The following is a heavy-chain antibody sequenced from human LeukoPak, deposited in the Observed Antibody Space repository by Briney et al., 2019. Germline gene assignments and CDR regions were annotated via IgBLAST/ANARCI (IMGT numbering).Heavy chain of an antibody. V-gene: IGHV1-2*02. CDR2: INPNSGGT. Sequence: GESLKISCKASGYTFTGYYMHWVRQAPGQGLEWMGWINPNSGGTNYAQKFQGRVTMTRDTSISTAYMELSRLRSDDTAVYCCARSRTGSGFLFDYWGQGTLVTVSS. CDR1: GYTFTGYY. CDR3: ARSRTGSGFLFDY. J-gene: IGHJ4*02. D-gene: IGHD3-10*01.